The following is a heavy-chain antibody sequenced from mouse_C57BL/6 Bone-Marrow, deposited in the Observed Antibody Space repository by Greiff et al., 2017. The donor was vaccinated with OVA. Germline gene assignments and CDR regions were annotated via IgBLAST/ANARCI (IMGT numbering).Heavy chain of an antibody. D-gene: IGHD1-1*01. J-gene: IGHJ4*01. Sequence: EVMLVESGGGLVQPGGSLKLSCAASGFTFSDYGMAWVRQAPRQGPEWVAFISNLAYSIYYADTVTGRFTISRGNAKNTLYREMSSLRSEDTAVDYGARGAYGRAMDYWGQGTSVTVSS. CDR1: GFTFSDYG. V-gene: IGHV5-15*01. CDR2: ISNLAYSI. CDR3: ARGAYGRAMDY.